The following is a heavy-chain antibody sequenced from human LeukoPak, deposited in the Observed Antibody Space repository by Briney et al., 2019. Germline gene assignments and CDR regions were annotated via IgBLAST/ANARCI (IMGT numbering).Heavy chain of an antibody. V-gene: IGHV1-18*01. CDR2: ISAYNGNT. Sequence: GASVKVSCKASGYTFTSYGISWVRQAPGQGLEWMGWISAYNGNTNYAQKLQGRVTMTTDTSTSTAYMGLRSLRSDDTAVYYCARNRVRGSSSWTFDYWGQGTLVTVSS. D-gene: IGHD6-13*01. CDR1: GYTFTSYG. CDR3: ARNRVRGSSSWTFDY. J-gene: IGHJ4*02.